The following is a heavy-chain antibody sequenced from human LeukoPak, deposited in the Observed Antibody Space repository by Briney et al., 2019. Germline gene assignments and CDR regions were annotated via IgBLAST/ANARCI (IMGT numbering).Heavy chain of an antibody. Sequence: PGGSLRLSCAASGFTVSSNYMSWVRQGPGKGLEWVSVIYSGGSTYYADSVKGRFTISRDNSKNTLYLQMNSLRAEDTAVYYCARGGSGGTIFGVVTLFYFDYWGQGTLVTVSS. D-gene: IGHD3-3*01. CDR2: IYSGGST. CDR1: GFTVSSNY. V-gene: IGHV3-66*02. J-gene: IGHJ4*02. CDR3: ARGGSGGTIFGVVTLFYFDY.